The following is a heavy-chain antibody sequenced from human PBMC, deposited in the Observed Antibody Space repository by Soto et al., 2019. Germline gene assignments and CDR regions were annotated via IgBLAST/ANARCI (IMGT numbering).Heavy chain of an antibody. CDR2: ISYDGSNK. CDR1: GFTFSSYA. J-gene: IGHJ4*02. V-gene: IGHV3-30-3*01. Sequence: GGSLRLSCAASGFTFSSYAMHWVRQAPGKGLEWVAVISYDGSNKYYADSVKGRFTISRDNSKNTLYLQMNSLRAEDTAVYYCARGRGVYWGQGTLVTAPQ. CDR3: ARGRGVY. D-gene: IGHD3-10*01.